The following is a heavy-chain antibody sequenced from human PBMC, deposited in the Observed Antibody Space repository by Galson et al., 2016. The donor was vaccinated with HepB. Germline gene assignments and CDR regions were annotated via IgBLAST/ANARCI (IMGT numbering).Heavy chain of an antibody. CDR2: VNNGGNP. Sequence: SLRLSCAASGFNFRNFAMSWVRQAAGKGLEWVASVNNGGNPYYADSVKGRFIVSRDNSQNTLDLQLNSLRAEDTAVYYCAKDHPSSGWPTFDHWGPGTLATVSS. CDR3: AKDHPSSGWPTFDH. CDR1: GFNFRNFA. J-gene: IGHJ4*02. V-gene: IGHV3-23*01. D-gene: IGHD6-19*01.